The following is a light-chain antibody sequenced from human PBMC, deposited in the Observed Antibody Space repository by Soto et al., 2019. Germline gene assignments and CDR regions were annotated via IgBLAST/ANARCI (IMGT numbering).Light chain of an antibody. V-gene: IGKV1-5*03. CDR1: QSIGSW. Sequence: LQMTPSPSTLSASFVDRVTITCRASQSIGSWLAWFQQKPGKAPKLLIYKASSLESGVPSRFSGSGSGTEFSLTISSLQPDDFAIYYCQQYNTYWTFGQGTKVDIK. J-gene: IGKJ1*01. CDR3: QQYNTYWT. CDR2: KAS.